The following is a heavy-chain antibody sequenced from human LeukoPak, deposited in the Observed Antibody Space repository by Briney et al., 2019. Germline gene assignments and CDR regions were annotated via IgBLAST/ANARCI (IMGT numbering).Heavy chain of an antibody. Sequence: PGGSLRLSCAASGFTFSSYSLNWIRQPPGKGLEWIGEINHSGSTNYNPSLKSRVTISVDTSKNQFSLKLSSVTAADTAVYYCARGLGLSWQNYGSGSYYNDYWGQGTLVTVSS. CDR3: ARGLGLSWQNYGSGSYYNDY. CDR2: INHSGST. J-gene: IGHJ4*02. D-gene: IGHD3-10*01. V-gene: IGHV4-34*01. CDR1: GFTFSSYS.